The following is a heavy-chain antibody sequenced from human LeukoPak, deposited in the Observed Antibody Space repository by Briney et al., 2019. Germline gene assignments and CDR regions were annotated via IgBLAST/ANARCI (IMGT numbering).Heavy chain of an antibody. D-gene: IGHD6-13*01. CDR3: ARGGSSWYLGGSFDY. J-gene: IGHJ4*02. V-gene: IGHV4-34*01. CDR1: GGSFSGYY. Sequence: SETLSLTCAVYGGSFSGYYWSWIRQPPGKGLEWIGEINHSGSTNYNPSLKSRVTISVDTSKNQFSLQLSSVTAADTAVSYCARGGSSWYLGGSFDYWGQGTLVTVSS. CDR2: INHSGST.